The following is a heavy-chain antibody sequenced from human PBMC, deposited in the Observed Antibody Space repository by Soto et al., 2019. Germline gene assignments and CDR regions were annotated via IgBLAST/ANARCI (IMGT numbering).Heavy chain of an antibody. CDR3: ARPPSIAEFPPGLGMDV. V-gene: IGHV3-21*01. D-gene: IGHD6-6*01. CDR2: ISSSSSYI. Sequence: EVQLVESGGGLVKPGGSLRLSCAASGFTFSSYSMNWVRQAPGKGLEWVSSISSSSSYIYYADSVKGRFTISRDNAKNSLYLQMNSLRAEDTAVYYCARPPSIAEFPPGLGMDVWGQGTTVTVSS. CDR1: GFTFSSYS. J-gene: IGHJ6*02.